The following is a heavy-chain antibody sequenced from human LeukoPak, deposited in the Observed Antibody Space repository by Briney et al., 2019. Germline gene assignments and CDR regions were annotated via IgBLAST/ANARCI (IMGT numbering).Heavy chain of an antibody. CDR1: GFTFSSYW. CDR2: IKEDGSEK. CDR3: ARDRGGSFEY. D-gene: IGHD5-12*01. Sequence: GGSLRLSCAASGFTFSSYWMNWVRQAPGKGLEWVANIKEDGSEKYYVDSVKGRFTISRDNAKNSLYLQMNSLRAEDTALYYCARDRGGSFEYWGQGSLVTVSS. J-gene: IGHJ4*02. V-gene: IGHV3-7*05.